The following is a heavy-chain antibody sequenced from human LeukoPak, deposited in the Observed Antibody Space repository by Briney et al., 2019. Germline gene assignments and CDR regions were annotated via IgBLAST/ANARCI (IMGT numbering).Heavy chain of an antibody. CDR3: TRVVWSGYSGY. CDR1: GFTFGDYA. D-gene: IGHD3-3*01. J-gene: IGHJ4*02. Sequence: PGGSLRLSCTASGFTFGDYAMSWVRQAPGKGLEWVGFIRSKAYGGTTEYAASVKGRFTTSRDDSKSIAYLQMNSLKTEDTAVYYCTRVVWSGYSGYWGQGTLVTVSS. V-gene: IGHV3-49*04. CDR2: IRSKAYGGTT.